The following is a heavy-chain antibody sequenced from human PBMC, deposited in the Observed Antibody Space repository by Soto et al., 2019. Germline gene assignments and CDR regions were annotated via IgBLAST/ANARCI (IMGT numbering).Heavy chain of an antibody. Sequence: PSETLSLTCAVYGGSFSGYYWSWIRQPPGKGLEWIGEINHSGSTNYNPSLKSRVTISVDTSKNQFSLKLSSVTAADTAVYYCARDRYYYDSSGYYYPYYYYGMDVWGQGTTVTV. D-gene: IGHD3-22*01. CDR3: ARDRYYYDSSGYYYPYYYYGMDV. J-gene: IGHJ6*02. V-gene: IGHV4-34*01. CDR2: INHSGST. CDR1: GGSFSGYY.